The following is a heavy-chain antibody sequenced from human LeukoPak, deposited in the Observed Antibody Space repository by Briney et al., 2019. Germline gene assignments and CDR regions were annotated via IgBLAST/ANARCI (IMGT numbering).Heavy chain of an antibody. CDR1: GFNFNRFG. CDR3: VKEETGTFPGAY. CDR2: IRNDGSIQ. V-gene: IGHV3-30*02. Sequence: PGGSVRLSCAASGFNFNRFGMHWVRQAPGKGLEWVAHIRNDGSIQAYAASVKGRFTISRDNFKNTLYLQMIGLRDEDTALYYCVKEETGTFPGAYWGQGTLVTVSS. J-gene: IGHJ4*02. D-gene: IGHD1/OR15-1a*01.